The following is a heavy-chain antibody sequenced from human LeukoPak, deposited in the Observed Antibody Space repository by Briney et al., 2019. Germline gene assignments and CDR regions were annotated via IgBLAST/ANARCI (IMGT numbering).Heavy chain of an antibody. V-gene: IGHV3-23*01. CDR3: AKAGGDYEGGDAFDI. D-gene: IGHD4-17*01. J-gene: IGHJ3*02. Sequence: GVSLSLSCAAYGFTFSIYAVGWVRQAQGEGLEGVSSFSGSGGSTYYADSVKGRFTISRDNSKNTLYLQMNSLRAEDTAVYYCAKAGGDYEGGDAFDIWGQGTMVTVSS. CDR1: GFTFSIYA. CDR2: FSGSGGST.